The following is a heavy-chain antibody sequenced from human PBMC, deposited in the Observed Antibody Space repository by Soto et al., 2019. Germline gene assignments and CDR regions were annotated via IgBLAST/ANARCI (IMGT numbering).Heavy chain of an antibody. CDR1: GGSISSYY. V-gene: IGHV4-59*01. CDR3: ARGAIVGATPYNY. Sequence: SETLSLTCTVSGGSISSYYWSWIRQPPGKGLEWIGYVFYTGSTSYNPSLKSRVSISVDTSKSQFSLNLSSMTRADTAVYYCARGAIVGATPYNYWGRGTLVTVSS. J-gene: IGHJ4*02. CDR2: VFYTGST. D-gene: IGHD1-26*01.